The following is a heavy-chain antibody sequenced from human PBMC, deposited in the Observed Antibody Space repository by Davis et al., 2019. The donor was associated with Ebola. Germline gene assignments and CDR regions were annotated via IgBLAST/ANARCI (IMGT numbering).Heavy chain of an antibody. CDR3: ARWGNSGEPSFDY. Sequence: ASVTVSCKASGYTFTGYYMHWVRQAPGQGLERMGRINPNSGGTNYAQKFQGRVTMTRDTSISTAYMELSRLRSDDTAVYYCARWGNSGEPSFDYWGQGTLVTVSS. CDR1: GYTFTGYY. D-gene: IGHD1-14*01. J-gene: IGHJ4*02. CDR2: INPNSGGT. V-gene: IGHV1-2*06.